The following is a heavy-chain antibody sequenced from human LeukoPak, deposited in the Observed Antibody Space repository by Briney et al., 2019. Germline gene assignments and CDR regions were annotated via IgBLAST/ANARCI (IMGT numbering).Heavy chain of an antibody. D-gene: IGHD6-19*01. J-gene: IGHJ5*02. CDR1: GGSFSGYY. Sequence: PSETLSLTCAVYGGSFSGYYWGWIRQPPGQGLEWIGSIYYSGNTYYNPSLKSRVTISVDTSKNQFSLKLSSVTATDTAVYYCARRRAGRDWFDPWGQGTLVTVSS. V-gene: IGHV4-39*01. CDR2: IYYSGNT. CDR3: ARRRAGRDWFDP.